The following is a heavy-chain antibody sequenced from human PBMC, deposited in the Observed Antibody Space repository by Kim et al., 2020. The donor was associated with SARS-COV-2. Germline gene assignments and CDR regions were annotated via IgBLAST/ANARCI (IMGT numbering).Heavy chain of an antibody. CDR2: SP. Sequence: SPTYNPSIKSRVTMSVDTSKNQFSLKVKSVTAADTAVYYCATPAWSSGSDYWGRGILVIVPS. CDR3: ATPAWSSGSDY. V-gene: IGHV4-4*07. D-gene: IGHD6-19*01. J-gene: IGHJ4*02.